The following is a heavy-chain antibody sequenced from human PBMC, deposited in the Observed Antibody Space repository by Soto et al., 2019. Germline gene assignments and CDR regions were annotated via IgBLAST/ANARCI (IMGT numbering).Heavy chain of an antibody. Sequence: QVQLQQWGAGLLKPSETLSLTCAVYGGSFSGYYWSWIRQPPGKGLEWIGEINHSGSTNYNPSLKSRVTISVDTSKTQFSLKLSSVPAADTAVYYCARVHCSSTSCYAHDAFDIWGQGTMVTVSS. D-gene: IGHD2-2*01. CDR1: GGSFSGYY. CDR3: ARVHCSSTSCYAHDAFDI. J-gene: IGHJ3*02. V-gene: IGHV4-34*01. CDR2: INHSGST.